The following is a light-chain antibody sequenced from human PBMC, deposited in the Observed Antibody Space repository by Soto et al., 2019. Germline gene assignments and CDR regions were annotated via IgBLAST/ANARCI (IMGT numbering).Light chain of an antibody. CDR1: QSVTSSY. CDR2: GAS. Sequence: EIVLTQSPGTLSLSPGERATLSCRASQSVTSSYLAWYQQKPGQAPRLLIYGASSRATGIPDRFGGSGSGTDFTLTISRLEPEDFAVYYCQQYGSSPQTFGQGTRWIS. CDR3: QQYGSSPQT. V-gene: IGKV3-20*01. J-gene: IGKJ1*01.